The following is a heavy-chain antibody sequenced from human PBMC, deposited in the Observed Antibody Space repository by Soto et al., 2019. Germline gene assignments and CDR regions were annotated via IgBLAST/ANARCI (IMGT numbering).Heavy chain of an antibody. CDR3: AREAGGSGSYRSAGLSHYYYYMDV. CDR2: ISSSGSTI. Sequence: GGSLRLSCAASGFTFSDYYMSWIRQAPGKGLEWVSYISSSGSTIYYADSVKGRFTISRDNAKNSLYLQMNSLRAEDTAVYYCAREAGGSGSYRSAGLSHYYYYMDVWGKGTTVTVSS. CDR1: GFTFSDYY. D-gene: IGHD3-10*01. V-gene: IGHV3-11*01. J-gene: IGHJ6*03.